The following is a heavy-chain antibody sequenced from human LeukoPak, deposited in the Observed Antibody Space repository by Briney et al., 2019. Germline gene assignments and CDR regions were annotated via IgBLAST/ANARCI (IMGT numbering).Heavy chain of an antibody. D-gene: IGHD3-3*01. V-gene: IGHV1-24*01. CDR1: GYTLTELS. CDR2: FDPEDGET. J-gene: IGHJ4*02. CDR3: ASPGDFWSGYSPFDY. Sequence: ASVKVSCKVSGYTLTELSMHWVRQAPGKGLEWMGGFDPEDGETIYAQKFQGRVTMTEDTSTDTAYMELSSLRSEDTAVYYCASPGDFWSGYSPFDYWGQGTLVTVSS.